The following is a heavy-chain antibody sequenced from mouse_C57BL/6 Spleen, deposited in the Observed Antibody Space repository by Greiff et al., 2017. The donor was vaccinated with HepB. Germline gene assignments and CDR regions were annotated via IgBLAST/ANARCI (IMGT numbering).Heavy chain of an antibody. D-gene: IGHD2-10*02. V-gene: IGHV1-69*01. CDR1: GYTFTSYW. CDR2: IDPSDSYT. Sequence: QVQLQQPGAELVMPGASVKLSCKASGYTFTSYWMHWVKQRPGQGLEWIGEIDPSDSYTNYNQKFKGKSTLTVDKSSSTAYMQLSSLTSEDSAVYYGARREYDYYAMDYWGQGTSVTVSS. CDR3: ARREYDYYAMDY. J-gene: IGHJ4*01.